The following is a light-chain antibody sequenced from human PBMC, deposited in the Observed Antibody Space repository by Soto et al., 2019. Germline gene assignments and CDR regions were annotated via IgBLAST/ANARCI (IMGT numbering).Light chain of an antibody. Sequence: QSALTQPASVSGSPGQSITISCTGTSSDVGGYNYVSWYQQHPGKAPKLMIYEVNNRPSGVSTRFSGSKSGNTASLTISGLQAEDEADYYSSSYTSSITYVFGSGTKLTVL. V-gene: IGLV2-14*03. CDR2: EVN. CDR1: SSDVGGYNY. J-gene: IGLJ1*01. CDR3: SSYTSSITYV.